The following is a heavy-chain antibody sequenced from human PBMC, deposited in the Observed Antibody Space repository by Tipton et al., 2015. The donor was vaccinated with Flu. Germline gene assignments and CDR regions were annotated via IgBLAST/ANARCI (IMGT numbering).Heavy chain of an antibody. J-gene: IGHJ4*02. Sequence: TLSLTCTVSGDSMSSYYWSWIRQPAGKGLEWIGRIYASGSTTYNPSLKSRVTMSLDTSKNQFSLKVTSVTAADTAIYYCARLSFYDVDLKNFYFEDWGQGTLVTVSS. CDR3: ARLSFYDVDLKNFYFED. CDR2: IYASGST. CDR1: GDSMSSYY. V-gene: IGHV4-4*07. D-gene: IGHD3-10*02.